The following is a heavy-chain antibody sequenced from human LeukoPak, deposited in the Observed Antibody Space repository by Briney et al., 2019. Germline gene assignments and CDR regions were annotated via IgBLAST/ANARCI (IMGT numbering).Heavy chain of an antibody. CDR3: ARVERDYDILTGYSS. D-gene: IGHD3-9*01. CDR1: GFTFNRHR. V-gene: IGHV3-7*01. CDR2: TGQTGIEN. J-gene: IGHJ5*02. Sequence: GSLRLSCTASGFTFNRHRISWIRQAPGEGLEWVANTGQTGIENYYVDSVKGRFTISRDNTKNSVFLQMNSLRAEDTAVYYCARVERDYDILTGYSSWGQGTLVTVSS.